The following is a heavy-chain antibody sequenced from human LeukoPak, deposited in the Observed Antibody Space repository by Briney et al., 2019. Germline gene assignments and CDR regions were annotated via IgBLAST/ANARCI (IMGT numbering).Heavy chain of an antibody. CDR1: GYSFSNYW. V-gene: IGHV5-51*01. Sequence: GESLKISCEGSGYSFSNYWIGWVRQMPGKGLEWMGIIHPGDYETRYSPSFQGLVTISVDKSISTAYLQWSSLKALDTAMYYCAIPPGYCGNDCSFDHWGQGTLVTVSS. J-gene: IGHJ4*02. CDR3: AIPPGYCGNDCSFDH. D-gene: IGHD2-21*02. CDR2: IHPGDYET.